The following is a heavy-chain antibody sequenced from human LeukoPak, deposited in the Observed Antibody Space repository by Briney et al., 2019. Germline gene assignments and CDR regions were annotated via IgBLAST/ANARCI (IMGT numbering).Heavy chain of an antibody. CDR2: ISGSGGST. CDR3: AKSSYRSNGSGSPFGYYYYMDV. D-gene: IGHD3-10*01. Sequence: PGGTLRLSCAASGFTFSSYGMSWVRQAPGKGLEWVSAISGSGGSTYYADSVKGRFTISRDNSKNTLYLQMNSLRAEDTAVYYCAKSSYRSNGSGSPFGYYYYMDVWGKGTTVIVSS. CDR1: GFTFSSYG. V-gene: IGHV3-23*01. J-gene: IGHJ6*03.